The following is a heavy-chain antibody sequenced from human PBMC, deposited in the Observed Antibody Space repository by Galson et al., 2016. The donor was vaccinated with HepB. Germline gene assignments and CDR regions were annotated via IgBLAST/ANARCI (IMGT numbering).Heavy chain of an antibody. CDR2: VYHGGST. CDR1: GSSMTSSKW. D-gene: IGHD2-21*01. Sequence: LTCSVSGSSMTSSKWWSWLRQAPGKRIEWIGEVYHGGSTNYSPSFKSRVRISVDRSKNQLSLTLSSVTAADTAVYYCAGDGNCGGDCYLATWGLGILVTVSS. CDR3: AGDGNCGGDCYLAT. J-gene: IGHJ5*02. V-gene: IGHV4-4*02.